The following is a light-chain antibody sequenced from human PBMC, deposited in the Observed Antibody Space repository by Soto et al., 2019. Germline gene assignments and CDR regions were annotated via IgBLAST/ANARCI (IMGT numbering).Light chain of an antibody. V-gene: IGKV1-5*01. J-gene: IGKJ1*01. CDR1: QSITNW. Sequence: DIQMTQSPSTLSAYVGDRVTITCRASQSITNWVAWYQQKPGKPPKLLIYDASNLESGVSSRCSGGGSGTDFTLTVSSLQPDDFATYYCQQYNNYSPTFGQGTKVEV. CDR3: QQYNNYSPT. CDR2: DAS.